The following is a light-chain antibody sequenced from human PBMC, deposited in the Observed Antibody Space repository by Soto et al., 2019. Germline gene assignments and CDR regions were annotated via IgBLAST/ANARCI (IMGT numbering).Light chain of an antibody. CDR1: QSVRSY. V-gene: IGKV3-20*01. J-gene: IGKJ5*01. CDR2: DAS. Sequence: EILLTQYPATLSWSPGERATLSCRASQSVRSYLAWYKQKPGQAPRLLIYDASNRATGIPDRFSGSGSGTEFTLTISRMEPEDFAVYYCQQYGSSPTFGQGTRLEIK. CDR3: QQYGSSPT.